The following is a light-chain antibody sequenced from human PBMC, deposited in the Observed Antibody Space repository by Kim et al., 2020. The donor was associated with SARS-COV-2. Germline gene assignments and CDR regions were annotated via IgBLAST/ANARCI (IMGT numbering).Light chain of an antibody. J-gene: IGLJ3*02. CDR3: LLTHSGGQV. CDR1: TGPVTSDHY. V-gene: IGLV7-46*01. CDR2: DTI. Sequence: QAVVTQEPSLTVSPGDTVTLTCGSSTGPVTSDHYPYWLQQKPGQAPRTLIHDTIKKDSWTPARFSGSLLGGKAALTLSGAQPEDEAEYYCLLTHSGGQVFGGGTQLTVL.